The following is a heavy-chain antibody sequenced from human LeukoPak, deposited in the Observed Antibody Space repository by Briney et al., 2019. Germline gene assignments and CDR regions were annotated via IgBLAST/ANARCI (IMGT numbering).Heavy chain of an antibody. Sequence: ASVKVSCKVSGYTLTELSMHLVRQAPGKGLERMGGFDPEDGETIYAQKFQGRVTMTEDTSTDTAYMELSSLRSEDTAVYYCATGPSITMVRGVINPYYYYGMDVWGKGTTVTVSS. V-gene: IGHV1-24*01. D-gene: IGHD3-10*01. CDR2: FDPEDGET. CDR1: GYTLTELS. CDR3: ATGPSITMVRGVINPYYYYGMDV. J-gene: IGHJ6*04.